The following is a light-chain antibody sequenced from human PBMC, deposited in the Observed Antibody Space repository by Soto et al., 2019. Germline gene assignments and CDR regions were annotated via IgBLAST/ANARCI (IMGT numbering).Light chain of an antibody. CDR2: DAS. V-gene: IGKV3-20*01. CDR1: QSFTPNHLGVTRHY. CDR3: QQYGSSPLT. Sequence: EIVLTQSPGTLSLSPGDRATLYCRASQSFTPNHLGVTRHYLAWYQQKPGQAPRLLMYDASSRSTGIPDRLTGSGSRTDFTHTISRREAEGCAVYYGQQYGSSPLTVGGGTRVDVK. J-gene: IGKJ4*01.